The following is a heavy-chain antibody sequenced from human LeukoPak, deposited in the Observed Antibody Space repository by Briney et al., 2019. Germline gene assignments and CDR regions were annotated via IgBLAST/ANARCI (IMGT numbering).Heavy chain of an antibody. Sequence: GGALRLSCAASGFTFNSYGMHWVRQAPGKGRDWVAVISYDGINKYYADSVKGRFTISRDNSKNTLYLQMNSLRAEDTAVYYCAKDLFPYCSGGSCYFGTVGGQGTLVTVSS. V-gene: IGHV3-30*18. CDR2: ISYDGINK. CDR3: AKDLFPYCSGGSCYFGTV. CDR1: GFTFNSYG. J-gene: IGHJ4*02. D-gene: IGHD2-15*01.